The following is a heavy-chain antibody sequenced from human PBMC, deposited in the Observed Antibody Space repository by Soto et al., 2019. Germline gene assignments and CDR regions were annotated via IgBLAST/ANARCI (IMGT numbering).Heavy chain of an antibody. V-gene: IGHV1-24*01. CDR1: GYTFSELS. J-gene: IGHJ5*01. CDR3: STDPPDS. CDR2: FAPARGET. Sequence: QVQLLQSGAEVKRPGASVKVSCKVSGYTFSELSMHWARQVPGKGPEWMGGFAPARGETLYAETSQGRVFLKTDTSTDTAHMELRSLRPEDTADYYCSTDPPDSWGQGPLVTVSS.